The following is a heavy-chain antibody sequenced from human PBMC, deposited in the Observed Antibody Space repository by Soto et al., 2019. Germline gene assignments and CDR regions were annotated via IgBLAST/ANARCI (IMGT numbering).Heavy chain of an antibody. CDR1: GGSISSSSYY. CDR2: IYYSGST. J-gene: IGHJ4*02. V-gene: IGHV4-39*01. CDR3: ARLDTAMVPGY. D-gene: IGHD5-18*01. Sequence: QLQLQESGPGLVKPSETLSLTCTVSGGSISSSSYYWGWIRQPPGKGLEWIGSIYYSGSTYYNPSLKGRVTISVDTSKNQFSLKLSSVTAADTAVYYCARLDTAMVPGYWGQGTLVTVSS.